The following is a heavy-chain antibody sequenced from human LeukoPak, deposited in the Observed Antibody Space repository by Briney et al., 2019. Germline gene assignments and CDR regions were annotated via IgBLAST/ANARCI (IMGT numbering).Heavy chain of an antibody. CDR1: GYTFTGYY. D-gene: IGHD3-22*01. CDR3: ARDYGPYDSSGYYYTRFYFDY. V-gene: IGHV1-2*02. J-gene: IGHJ4*02. CDR2: INPNSGGT. Sequence: ASVKVSCKASGYTFTGYYMHWVRQAPGQGLEWMGWINPNSGGTNYAQKFQGRVTMTRDTSISTAYMELSRLRSDDTAVYYCARDYGPYDSSGYYYTRFYFDYWGQGTLVTVSS.